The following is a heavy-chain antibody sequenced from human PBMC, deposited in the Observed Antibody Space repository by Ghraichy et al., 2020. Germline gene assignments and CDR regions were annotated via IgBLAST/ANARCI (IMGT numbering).Heavy chain of an antibody. Sequence: SETLSLTCAVYGGSFSGYYWSWIRQPPGKGLEWIGEINHSGSTNYNPSLKSRVTISVDTSKNQFSLKLSSVTAADTAVYYCARHKDFWSGTLGLDWFDPWGQGTLVTVSS. D-gene: IGHD3-3*01. CDR3: ARHKDFWSGTLGLDWFDP. V-gene: IGHV4-34*01. CDR2: INHSGST. J-gene: IGHJ5*02. CDR1: GGSFSGYY.